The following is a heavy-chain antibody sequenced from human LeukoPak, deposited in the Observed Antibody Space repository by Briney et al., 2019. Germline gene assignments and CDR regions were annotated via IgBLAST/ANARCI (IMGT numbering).Heavy chain of an antibody. J-gene: IGHJ4*02. CDR2: IYSGGST. V-gene: IGHV3-53*05. CDR1: GFTVSSNY. D-gene: IGHD2-2*03. Sequence: GGSLRLSCAASGFTVSSNYMSWVRQAPGKGLEWVSIIYSGGSTFYADSVKGRFTISGDNSKNTLYLQVGSLRVEDMAVYYCARVGDRSGNGYSHWGQGTLVTVSS. CDR3: ARVGDRSGNGYSH.